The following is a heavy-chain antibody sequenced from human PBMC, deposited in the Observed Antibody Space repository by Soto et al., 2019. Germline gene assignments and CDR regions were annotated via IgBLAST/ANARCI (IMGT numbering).Heavy chain of an antibody. CDR3: AKDLKVSDYWYYGMEV. CDR1: GFTLSSHG. D-gene: IGHD6-19*01. J-gene: IGHJ6*02. Sequence: QVQLVESGGGVVQPGTSLRLSCVASGFTLSSHGMHWVRQPPGKGLEWVAVISYDGSRKYYADSVKGRFTISRDNSKNTLYLQMNSLRAEDTAVYHCAKDLKVSDYWYYGMEVWGQGTTVTVSS. CDR2: ISYDGSRK. V-gene: IGHV3-30*18.